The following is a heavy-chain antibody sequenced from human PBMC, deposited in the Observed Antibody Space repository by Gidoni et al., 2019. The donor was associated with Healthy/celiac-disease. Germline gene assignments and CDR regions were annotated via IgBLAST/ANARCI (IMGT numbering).Heavy chain of an antibody. J-gene: IGHJ4*02. CDR1: GFPFSSYA. CDR3: ARGGAVAGTCLDY. D-gene: IGHD6-19*01. CDR2: ISYDGSNK. Sequence: QVQLVESGGGVVQPGRSLSLSFAASGFPFSSYAMHWVRQAPGKGLEWVAVISYDGSNKYYADSVKGRFTISRDNYKNTLYLQMNSLRAEDTAVYYCARGGAVAGTCLDYWGQGTLVTVSS. V-gene: IGHV3-30-3*01.